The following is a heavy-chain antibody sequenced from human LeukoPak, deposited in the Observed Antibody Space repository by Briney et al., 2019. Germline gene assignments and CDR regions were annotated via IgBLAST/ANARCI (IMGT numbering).Heavy chain of an antibody. CDR1: GGTFSSYA. Sequence: VASVKVSCKASGGTFSSYAISWVRQAPGQGLEWMGGIIPIFGTANYAQKFQGRVTITADESTSTAYMELSSLRSEDTAVYHCARVQLERRGAFSPWGQGTLVTVSS. CDR2: IIPIFGTA. D-gene: IGHD1-1*01. CDR3: ARVQLERRGAFSP. V-gene: IGHV1-69*13. J-gene: IGHJ5*02.